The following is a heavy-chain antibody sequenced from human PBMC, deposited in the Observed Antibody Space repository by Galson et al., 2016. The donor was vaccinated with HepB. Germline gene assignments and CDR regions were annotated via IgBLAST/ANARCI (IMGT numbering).Heavy chain of an antibody. CDR3: ARGRWLELDY. D-gene: IGHD5-24*01. J-gene: IGHJ4*02. CDR1: GFTFTTYW. Sequence: SLRLSCAASGFTFTTYWMHWVRQAPGKGLVWVSRVNTDESTRIYADSVKGRFTISRDNAKNMLYLQMNSLRAEDTAVYYCARGRWLELDYWGQGTLVTVSS. V-gene: IGHV3-74*01. CDR2: VNTDESTR.